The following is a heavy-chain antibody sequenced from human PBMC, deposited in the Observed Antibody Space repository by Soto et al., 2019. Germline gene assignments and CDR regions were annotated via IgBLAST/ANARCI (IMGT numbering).Heavy chain of an antibody. Sequence: SETLSLTCTVSGGSISDDTYYWGWIRQPPGKGLEWIGSMYYSGTSSYNPSLKSRVSMSVDTSKKQLSLRLTSVTAADTAVYYCARQKILGATFFDSWGQGTLVTVS. CDR1: GGSISDDTYY. V-gene: IGHV4-39*01. D-gene: IGHD1-26*01. CDR3: ARQKILGATFFDS. CDR2: MYYSGTS. J-gene: IGHJ4*02.